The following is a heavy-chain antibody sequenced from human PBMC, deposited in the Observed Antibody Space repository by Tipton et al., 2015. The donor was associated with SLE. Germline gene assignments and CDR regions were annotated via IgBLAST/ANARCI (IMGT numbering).Heavy chain of an antibody. Sequence: TLSLTCTVSGGSISSGSYYWSWIRQPAGKGLEWIGYIYTSGSTNYNPSLKSRVTISVDTSKNQFSLKLSSVTAADTAVYYCARDRSNGVDVWGKGTTVTVSS. CDR3: ARDRSNGVDV. CDR2: IYTSGST. V-gene: IGHV4-61*09. J-gene: IGHJ6*04. CDR1: GGSISSGSYY.